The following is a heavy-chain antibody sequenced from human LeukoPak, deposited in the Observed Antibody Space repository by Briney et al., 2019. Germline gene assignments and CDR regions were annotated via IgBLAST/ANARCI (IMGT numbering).Heavy chain of an antibody. CDR3: ARDRDVGMATIRGTPRFRYYYGKDV. CDR1: GLTFSSYA. J-gene: IGHJ6*02. CDR2: ISYDGSNK. Sequence: PGGSLRLSCAASGLTFSSYAMHWVRQAPGKGLEWVAVISYDGSNKYYADSVKGRFTISRDASKNTLYLQMNSLRAEDTAVYYCARDRDVGMATIRGTPRFRYYYGKDVWGQGTTVTVSS. V-gene: IGHV3-30-3*01. D-gene: IGHD5-24*01.